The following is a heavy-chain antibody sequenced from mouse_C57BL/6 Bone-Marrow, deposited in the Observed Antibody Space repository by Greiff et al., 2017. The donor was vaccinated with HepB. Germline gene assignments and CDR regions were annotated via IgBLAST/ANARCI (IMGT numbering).Heavy chain of an antibody. Sequence: EVQLVESGGGLVQPKGSLKLSCAASGFSFNTYAMNWVRQAPGKGLEWVARIRSKSNNYATYYADSVKDRFTISRDDSESMLYLQMNNLKTEDTAMYYCVRHPYYSNHYYAMDYWGQGTSVTVSS. CDR3: VRHPYYSNHYYAMDY. J-gene: IGHJ4*01. CDR2: IRSKSNNYAT. V-gene: IGHV10-1*01. CDR1: GFSFNTYA. D-gene: IGHD2-5*01.